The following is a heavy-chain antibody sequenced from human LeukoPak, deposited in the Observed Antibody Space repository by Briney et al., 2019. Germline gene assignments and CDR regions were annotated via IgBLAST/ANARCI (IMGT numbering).Heavy chain of an antibody. V-gene: IGHV4-59*01. D-gene: IGHD3-10*01. J-gene: IGHJ6*03. CDR2: IYYSGST. Sequence: KPSETLSLTCPVSGGSISSYYWSWIRQPPGKGLEWIGYIYYSGSTNYNPSLKSRVTISVDTSKNQFSLKLSSVTAADTAVYYCARAPITMVRGVIIYYMDVWGKGTTVTVSS. CDR3: ARAPITMVRGVIIYYMDV. CDR1: GGSISSYY.